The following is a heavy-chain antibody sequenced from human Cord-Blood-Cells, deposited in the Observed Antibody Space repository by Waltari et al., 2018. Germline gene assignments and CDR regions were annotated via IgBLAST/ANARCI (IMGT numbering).Heavy chain of an antibody. V-gene: IGHV4-39*01. Sequence: QLQLQESGPGLVKPSETLSLTCTVSGGSISSSSYYWGWIRQPPGKGLEWIGSIYYSGGTYTNPSLKDRVTISVDTSKNQFSLKLGSVTAADTAVYYCARQYYDSSGYYPFDYWGQGTLVTVSS. CDR3: ARQYYDSSGYYPFDY. CDR1: GGSISSSSYY. D-gene: IGHD3-22*01. CDR2: IYYSGGT. J-gene: IGHJ4*02.